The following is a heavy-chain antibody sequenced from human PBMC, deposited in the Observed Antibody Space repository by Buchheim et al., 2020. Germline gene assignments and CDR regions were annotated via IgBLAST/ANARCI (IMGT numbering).Heavy chain of an antibody. D-gene: IGHD1/OR15-1a*01. Sequence: EVQLVESGGGLVQPGGSLRLSCAASGFTFSSYVMHWVRQVPGKGREWVSRLSHDGVNPSYADSVKGRFTISRDNAKNTPYLQMNSLRAEDTAVYYCASDLNWDIFDHWGQGTL. J-gene: IGHJ4*02. V-gene: IGHV3-74*01. CDR2: LSHDGVNP. CDR1: GFTFSSYV. CDR3: ASDLNWDIFDH.